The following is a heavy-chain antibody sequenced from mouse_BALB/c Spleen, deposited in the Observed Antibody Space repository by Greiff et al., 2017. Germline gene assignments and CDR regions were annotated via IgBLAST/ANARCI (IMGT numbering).Heavy chain of an antibody. Sequence: EVKLMESGPGLVKPSQSLSLTCTVTGYSITSDYAWNWIRQFPGNKLEWMGYISYSGSTSYNPSLKSRISITRDTSKNQFFLQLNSVTTEDTATYYCARSGVGGIFAYWGQGTLVTVSA. V-gene: IGHV3-2*02. CDR1: GYSITSDYA. D-gene: IGHD3-1*01. CDR2: ISYSGST. J-gene: IGHJ3*01. CDR3: ARSGVGGIFAY.